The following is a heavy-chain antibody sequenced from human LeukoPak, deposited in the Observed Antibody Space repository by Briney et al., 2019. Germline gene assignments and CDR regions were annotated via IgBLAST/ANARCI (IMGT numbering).Heavy chain of an antibody. Sequence: PSETLSLTCAVYGGSFSGYYRSWIRQPPGKGLEWIGEINHSGSTNYNPSLKSRVTISVDTSKNQFSLKLSSVTAADTAVYYCARLKGPNTIIDPWGQGTLVTVSS. CDR2: INHSGST. CDR1: GGSFSGYY. V-gene: IGHV4-34*01. D-gene: IGHD3-3*01. J-gene: IGHJ5*02. CDR3: ARLKGPNTIIDP.